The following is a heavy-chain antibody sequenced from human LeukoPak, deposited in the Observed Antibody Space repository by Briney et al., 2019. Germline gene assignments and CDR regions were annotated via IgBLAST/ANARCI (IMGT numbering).Heavy chain of an antibody. J-gene: IGHJ4*02. CDR2: ISSSGSTI. CDR3: AKLVSWTVRGVSR. D-gene: IGHD3-10*01. CDR1: GFTFSSYE. Sequence: GGSLRLSCAASGFTFSSYEMNWVRQAPGKGLEWVSYISSSGSTIYYADSVKGRFTISRDNAKNSLYLQMNSLRAEDTAVYYCAKLVSWTVRGVSRWGQGTLVTVSS. V-gene: IGHV3-48*03.